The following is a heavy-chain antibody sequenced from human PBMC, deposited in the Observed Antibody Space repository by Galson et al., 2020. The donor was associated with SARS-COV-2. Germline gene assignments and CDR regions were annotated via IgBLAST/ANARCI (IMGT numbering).Heavy chain of an antibody. CDR3: ARGFPPQVTVIPDYYYGMDV. J-gene: IGHJ6*04. Sequence: SETLSLTCAVYGGSFSGYYWSWIRQPPGKGLEWIGEINHSGSTKYNPSLKSRVTISVDTSKNQFSLKLNSVTAADTAVYTCARGFPPQVTVIPDYYYGMDVWGKGTTVTVSS. D-gene: IGHD1-20*01. CDR2: INHSGST. V-gene: IGHV4-34*01. CDR1: GGSFSGYY.